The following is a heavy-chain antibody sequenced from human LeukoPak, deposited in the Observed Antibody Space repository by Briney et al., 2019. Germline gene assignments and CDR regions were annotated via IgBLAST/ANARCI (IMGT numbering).Heavy chain of an antibody. CDR3: ARLKFYDSTGYSPGYYMDV. CDR2: IYGSGIT. D-gene: IGHD3-22*01. CDR1: GGSIISNY. Sequence: SETLSVTCILSGGSIISNYWSWIRQSAGTGLGWVGRIYGSGITDYTPSLKSRVTMSLDTSRKQFSLRLTSVTAADTAVYYCARLKFYDSTGYSPGYYMDVWGKGTTVSVFS. V-gene: IGHV4-4*07. J-gene: IGHJ6*03.